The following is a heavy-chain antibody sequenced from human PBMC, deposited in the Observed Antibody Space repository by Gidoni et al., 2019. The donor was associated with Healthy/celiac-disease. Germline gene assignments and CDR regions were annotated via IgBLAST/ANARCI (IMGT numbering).Heavy chain of an antibody. D-gene: IGHD6-19*01. Sequence: QVQLVQSGAEVKKPGASVKVSCKVSGYTLTELSMHWVRQAPGKGLEWMGGFDPEDGETIYAQKFQGRVTMTEDTSTDTAYMELSSLRSEDTAVYYCATDLGAVAGTVDQADYWGQGTLVTVSS. CDR1: GYTLTELS. CDR2: FDPEDGET. CDR3: ATDLGAVAGTVDQADY. J-gene: IGHJ4*02. V-gene: IGHV1-24*01.